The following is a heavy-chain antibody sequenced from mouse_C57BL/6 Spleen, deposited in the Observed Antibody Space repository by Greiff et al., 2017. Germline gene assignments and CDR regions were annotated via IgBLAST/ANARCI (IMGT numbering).Heavy chain of an antibody. CDR3: ASETVVATDYAMDY. D-gene: IGHD1-1*01. CDR2: IDPSDSYT. Sequence: VQLQQPGAELVRPGTSVKLSCKASGYTFTSYWMHWVKQRPGQGLEWIGVIDPSDSYTNYNQKFKGKATLTVDTSSSTAYMQLSSLTSEDSAVYYCASETVVATDYAMDYWGQGTSVTVSS. V-gene: IGHV1-59*01. CDR1: GYTFTSYW. J-gene: IGHJ4*01.